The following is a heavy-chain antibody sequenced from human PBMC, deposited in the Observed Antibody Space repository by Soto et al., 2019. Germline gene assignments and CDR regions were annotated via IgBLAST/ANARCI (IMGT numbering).Heavy chain of an antibody. V-gene: IGHV1-46*01. CDR3: ARGARSTHCDY. Sequence: QVQLVQSGAEVKKPGASVKVSCKASGYTFTSYYMHWVRQAPGQGLEWMGIINPSGGSTSYAQKFQCRVTMNRGTSTSTVYMELSSLRSEDTAVYYCARGARSTHCDYWGQGTLVTVSS. CDR1: GYTFTSYY. CDR2: INPSGGST. D-gene: IGHD2-15*01. J-gene: IGHJ4*02.